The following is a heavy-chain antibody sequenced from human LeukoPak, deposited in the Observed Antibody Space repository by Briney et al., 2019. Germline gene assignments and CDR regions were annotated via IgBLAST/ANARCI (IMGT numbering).Heavy chain of an antibody. D-gene: IGHD2-21*01. CDR3: TRAPQGLHPLPEL. J-gene: IGHJ3*01. CDR1: GFTFGDYA. Sequence: GGSLRLSCTASGFTFGDYAMSWVRQAPGKGLEWVGFIRSKAYGGTTEYAASVKGRFTISRDDSKSIAYLQMNSLKTEDTAVYYCTRAPQGLHPLPELWGQGTMVTVSS. CDR2: IRSKAYGGTT. V-gene: IGHV3-49*04.